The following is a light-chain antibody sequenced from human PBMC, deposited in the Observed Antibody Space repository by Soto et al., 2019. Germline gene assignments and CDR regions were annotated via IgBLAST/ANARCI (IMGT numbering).Light chain of an antibody. J-gene: IGKJ5*01. Sequence: EIVLTQSPATLSLSPGERATLSCRASQSVSSYLAWYQQKPGQAPRLLISAAANRATGIPARFSGRGSGTDFTRTISSLEPEDFGGYYWQQRSNWPRITGRQGTRLETK. V-gene: IGKV3-11*01. CDR3: QQRSNWPRIT. CDR2: AAA. CDR1: QSVSSY.